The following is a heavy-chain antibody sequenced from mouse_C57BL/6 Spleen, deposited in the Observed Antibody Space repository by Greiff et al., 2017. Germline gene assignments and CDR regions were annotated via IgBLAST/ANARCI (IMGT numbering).Heavy chain of an antibody. CDR2: IRNKANGYTT. CDR3: ARYSTVVARWYFDV. D-gene: IGHD1-1*01. CDR1: GFTFTDYY. V-gene: IGHV7-3*01. J-gene: IGHJ1*03. Sequence: EVMLVESGGGLVQPGGSLSLSCAASGFTFTDYYMSWVRQPPGKALEWLGFIRNKANGYTTEYSASVKGRFTISRDNSQSILYLQMNALRAEDSATYYCARYSTVVARWYFDVWGTGTTVTVSS.